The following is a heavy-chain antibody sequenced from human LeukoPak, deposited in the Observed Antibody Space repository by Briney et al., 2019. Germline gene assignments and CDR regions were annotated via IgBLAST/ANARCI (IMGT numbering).Heavy chain of an antibody. V-gene: IGHV4-59*01. CDR3: AREVVVTAMNYMDV. J-gene: IGHJ6*03. Sequence: SETLSLTCTVSGGSISSYYWSWIRQPPGKGREWIGYIYYSGSTNYNPSLKSRVTISVDTSKNQFSLKLSSVTAADTAVYYCAREVVVTAMNYMDVWGKGTTVTVSS. D-gene: IGHD2-21*02. CDR2: IYYSGST. CDR1: GGSISSYY.